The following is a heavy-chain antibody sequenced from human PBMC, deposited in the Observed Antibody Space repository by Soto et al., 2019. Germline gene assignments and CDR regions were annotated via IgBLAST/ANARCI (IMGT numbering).Heavy chain of an antibody. V-gene: IGHV3-73*01. J-gene: IGHJ1*01. Sequence: GGSLRLSCAASGFTFSVSAVHWVRQASGKGLEWIGRIRNKVNSYATVYPASVRGRFRLSRDDSKNTAYLQMNSLRTDDTAAYYCANRRSYYDSSGYYRTGYFQHWGQGTLVTVSS. CDR2: IRNKVNSYAT. D-gene: IGHD3-22*01. CDR3: ANRRSYYDSSGYYRTGYFQH. CDR1: GFTFSVSA.